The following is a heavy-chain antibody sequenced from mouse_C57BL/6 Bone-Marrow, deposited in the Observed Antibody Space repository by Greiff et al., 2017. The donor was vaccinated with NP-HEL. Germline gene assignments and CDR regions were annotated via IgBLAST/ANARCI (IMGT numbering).Heavy chain of an antibody. CDR2: IYPRSGNT. V-gene: IGHV1-81*01. CDR1: GYTFTSYG. D-gene: IGHD1-1*02. CDR3: ARKGWLASMDY. J-gene: IGHJ4*01. Sequence: VQLLQSGAGLVRPGASLKLSCTASGYTFTSYGISWVRQSTGKGLEWIGEIYPRSGNTYYNEKVKGKATLTADKSTSTAYMQLRSLTSEDSADDFCARKGWLASMDYWGQGTSVTVSS.